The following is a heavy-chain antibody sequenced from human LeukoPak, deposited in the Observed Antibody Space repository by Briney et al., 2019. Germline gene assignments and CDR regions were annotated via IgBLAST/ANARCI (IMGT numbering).Heavy chain of an antibody. Sequence: GGSLRLSCAASGFTFSIYSMNWVRQAPGKGLEWVSSICSSNDYIYYADSVKGRFTISRNNAKNSLYLHMNSLRAEDTAVYYCARDKEGDSSWYPFDYWGQGTLVTVSS. V-gene: IGHV3-21*01. D-gene: IGHD6-13*01. J-gene: IGHJ4*02. CDR3: ARDKEGDSSWYPFDY. CDR2: ICSSNDYI. CDR1: GFTFSIYS.